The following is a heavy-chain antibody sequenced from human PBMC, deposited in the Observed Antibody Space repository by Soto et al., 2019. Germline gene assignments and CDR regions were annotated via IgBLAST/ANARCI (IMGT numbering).Heavy chain of an antibody. J-gene: IGHJ6*02. CDR1: GGTFGIYA. CDR2: IIPAFGTT. CDR3: ARVPRQMLYGPTRNGMDV. V-gene: IGHV1-69*01. Sequence: QVQLVQSGAAVSKPGSSVKVSCKASGGTFGIYAIGCVRQAPGQGLEWMGGIIPAFGTTKNAQKFQDRVDMTADESTNTVYMELRGLRFDDTAVYYCARVPRQMLYGPTRNGMDVWGQGTTLIVSS. D-gene: IGHD2-2*02.